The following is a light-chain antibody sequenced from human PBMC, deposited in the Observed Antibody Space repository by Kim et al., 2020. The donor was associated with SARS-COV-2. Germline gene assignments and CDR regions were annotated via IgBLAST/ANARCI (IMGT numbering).Light chain of an antibody. Sequence: ASVGDRVTITCRASQSISSWLAWYQQKPGKAPKLLIYKASSLESGVPSRFSGSGSGTEFTITISSLQPDDFATYYCQQYNSYPWTFGQGTKVDIK. CDR3: QQYNSYPWT. J-gene: IGKJ1*01. CDR2: KAS. V-gene: IGKV1-5*03. CDR1: QSISSW.